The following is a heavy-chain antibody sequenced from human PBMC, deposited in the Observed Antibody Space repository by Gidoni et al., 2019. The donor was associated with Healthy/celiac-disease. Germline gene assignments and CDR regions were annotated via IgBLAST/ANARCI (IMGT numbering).Heavy chain of an antibody. CDR1: GFTFSSYA. V-gene: IGHV3-23*01. J-gene: IGHJ4*02. CDR3: AKDGVTYYYDSSGYYTY. CDR2: ISGSGGST. D-gene: IGHD3-22*01. Sequence: EVQLLESGGGLVQPGGSLRLSCEASGFTFSSYAMSWVRQAPGKGLEWVSAISGSGGSTYYADSVKGRFTISRDNSKNTLYLQMNSLRAEDTAVYYCAKDGVTYYYDSSGYYTYWGQGTLVTVSS.